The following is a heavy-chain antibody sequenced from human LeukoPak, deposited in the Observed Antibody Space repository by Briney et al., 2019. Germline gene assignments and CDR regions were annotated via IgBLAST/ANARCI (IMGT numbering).Heavy chain of an antibody. J-gene: IGHJ6*03. Sequence: SETLSLTCAVYGGSFSGYYWSWIRQSPGKGLEWIGEINHSASTNYNPSLKSRVTISVDTSKNQFSLKLSSVSVADTAVYYCARDFSRGSYKGRDYYMDVWGKGTTVTVSS. V-gene: IGHV4-34*01. D-gene: IGHD1-26*01. CDR2: INHSAST. CDR3: ARDFSRGSYKGRDYYMDV. CDR1: GGSFSGYY.